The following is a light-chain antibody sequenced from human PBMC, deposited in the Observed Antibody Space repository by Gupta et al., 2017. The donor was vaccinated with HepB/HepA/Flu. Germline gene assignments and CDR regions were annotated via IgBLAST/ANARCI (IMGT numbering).Light chain of an antibody. CDR3: SSYTRTITPV. CDR1: SSDVGGYNY. V-gene: IGLV2-14*01. Sequence: QSALTQPASVSGSPGQSITISCNGTSSDVGGYNYVSWYQQFPGKAPKLLIYDVTSRPSGVSSRFSGSKSGNTASLTISGLQAEDEADYYCSSYTRTITPVFGGGTKLTVL. J-gene: IGLJ2*01. CDR2: DVT.